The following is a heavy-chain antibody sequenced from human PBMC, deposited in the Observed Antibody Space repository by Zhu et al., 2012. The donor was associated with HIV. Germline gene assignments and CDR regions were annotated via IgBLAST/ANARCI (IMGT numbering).Heavy chain of an antibody. D-gene: IGHD2-21*01. CDR3: ARGTNIAPLRRFDS. CDR2: IDDSGTG. J-gene: IGHJ4*02. Sequence: QVQLQQWGAGLSNSSETLSLTCAVYGGSFTGHYWTWIRQAPGKGLEWIGEIDDSGTGNYNPSLRSRVNISSDTSKSQVSLTVTSATAADTAVHYCARGTNIAPLRRFDSWGQGTLVTVSS. CDR1: GGSFTGHY. V-gene: IGHV4-34*02.